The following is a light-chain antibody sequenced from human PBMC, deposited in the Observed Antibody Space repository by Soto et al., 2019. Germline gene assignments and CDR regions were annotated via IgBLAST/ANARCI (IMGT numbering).Light chain of an antibody. CDR2: DNN. J-gene: IGLJ1*01. Sequence: QSALTQPPSVSAAPGQKATISCSGSSSNIGNNYVSWYQQLPGTAPKLLIYDNNKRPSGIPARFSGSRSGTSATLAITGLQTGDEAEYYCGTWDSSLSAYVFGAGTKVTVL. CDR1: SSNIGNNY. V-gene: IGLV1-51*01. CDR3: GTWDSSLSAYV.